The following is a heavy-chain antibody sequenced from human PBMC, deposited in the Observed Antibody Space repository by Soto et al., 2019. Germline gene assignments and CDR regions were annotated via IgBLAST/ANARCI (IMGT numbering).Heavy chain of an antibody. Sequence: QITLKESGPTLVKPTQTLTLTCTFSGFSLTTSGVGVGWIRQPPGKALEWLALIYWDDDKRYSPSLKSRLTHAKDNCKNQAAHTMTKMDPADKATYYCAAETTTVTWWFHLWGQGKRVTVSS. V-gene: IGHV2-5*02. J-gene: IGHJ5*02. CDR1: GFSLTTSGVG. CDR3: AAETTTVTWWFHL. D-gene: IGHD4-17*01. CDR2: IYWDDDK.